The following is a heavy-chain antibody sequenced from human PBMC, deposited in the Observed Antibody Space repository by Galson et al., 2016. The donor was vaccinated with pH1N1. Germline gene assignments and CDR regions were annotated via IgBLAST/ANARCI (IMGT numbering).Heavy chain of an antibody. Sequence: SLRLSCAASGFSFSDYYMSWVRQSPGEGLEWIAYISDTGDYTKYADSVKGRFTTSRDNVKSLLYLEMNSLRAEDTALYYCARVRLILPGDPTGYFDLWGQGALVTVSS. J-gene: IGHJ4*02. CDR3: ARVRLILPGDPTGYFDL. D-gene: IGHD7-27*01. CDR2: ISDTGDYT. V-gene: IGHV3-11*03. CDR1: GFSFSDYY.